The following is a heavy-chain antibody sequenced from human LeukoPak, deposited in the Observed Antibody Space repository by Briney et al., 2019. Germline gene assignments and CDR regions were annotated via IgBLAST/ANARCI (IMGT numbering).Heavy chain of an antibody. CDR2: ISGSGGST. CDR1: GFTFSSYA. J-gene: IGHJ4*02. Sequence: GGSLRLSCAASGFTFSSYAMSWVRQAPGKGLEWVSAISGSGGSTYYADSVKGRFTISRDNSKNTLYLQMNSLRAEDTAVYYCANHITYGDYSDYWGQGTLITVSS. V-gene: IGHV3-23*01. D-gene: IGHD4-17*01. CDR3: ANHITYGDYSDY.